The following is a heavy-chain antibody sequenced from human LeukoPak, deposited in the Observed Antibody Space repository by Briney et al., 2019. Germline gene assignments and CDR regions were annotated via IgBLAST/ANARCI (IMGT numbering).Heavy chain of an antibody. V-gene: IGHV3-7*03. CDR3: AKDTGRPTDAITMEDNAFDI. CDR2: IKQDGSEK. J-gene: IGHJ3*02. D-gene: IGHD3-3*01. Sequence: GGSLRLSCAASGFTFSRYWMSWVRQAPGKGLEWVANIKQDGSEKYYVDSVKGRFTISRDNAKNSLYLQMDSPRAEDTALYYCAKDTGRPTDAITMEDNAFDIWGQGTMVTVSS. CDR1: GFTFSRYW.